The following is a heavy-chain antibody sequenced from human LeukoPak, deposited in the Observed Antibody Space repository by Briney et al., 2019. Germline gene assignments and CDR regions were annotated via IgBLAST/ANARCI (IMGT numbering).Heavy chain of an antibody. CDR1: GGTFNSYA. CDR2: IIPIFGTS. Sequence: SVKVSCKASGGTFNSYAISWVRQAPGQGLEWVGGIIPIFGTSNYAQKFQDRVTITADRFTNTAYMELSSLRSEDTAVYYCARIAAAGTSGDYWGQGTLVTVSS. D-gene: IGHD6-13*01. CDR3: ARIAAAGTSGDY. V-gene: IGHV1-69*06. J-gene: IGHJ4*02.